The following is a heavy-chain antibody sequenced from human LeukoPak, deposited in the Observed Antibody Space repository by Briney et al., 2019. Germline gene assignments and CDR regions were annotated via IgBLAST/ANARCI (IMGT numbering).Heavy chain of an antibody. CDR2: IIPIFGTA. CDR1: GGTFSSYA. D-gene: IGHD5-24*01. CDR3: ARVGEMATMDDAFDI. J-gene: IGHJ3*02. V-gene: IGHV1-69*06. Sequence: SVKVSCKASGGTFSSYAISWVRQAPGQGLEWMGGIIPIFGTANYAQKFQGRVTITADKSTSTAYMELSSLRSEDTAVYYCARVGEMATMDDAFDIWGQGTMVTVSS.